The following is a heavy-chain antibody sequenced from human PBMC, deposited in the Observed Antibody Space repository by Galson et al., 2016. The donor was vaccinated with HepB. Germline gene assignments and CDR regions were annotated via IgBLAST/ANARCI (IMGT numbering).Heavy chain of an antibody. CDR2: IYHTGST. D-gene: IGHD2-2*01. J-gene: IGHJ1*01. CDR1: GGSIISTSW. CDR3: ADAPASF. Sequence: TLSLTCGVSGGSIISTSWWSWVRQPPGKGLEWIGEIYHTGSTNYIPSLSSRATISIDKSKNQFSLKLTSVTAADTAIYYCADAPASFWGQGILVTVSS. V-gene: IGHV4-4*02.